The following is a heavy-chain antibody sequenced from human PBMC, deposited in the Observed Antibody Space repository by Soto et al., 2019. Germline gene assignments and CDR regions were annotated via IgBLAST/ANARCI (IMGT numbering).Heavy chain of an antibody. Sequence: QLQLQESGPGLVKPSETLSLTCTVSGGSISSSNYYWGWIRQPPGKGLEWIGSIYYSGSTYYNPSLKSRVTISVDTSKTQFSLKLSSVTAADTAVYYCASLFHCSSTSCYYYYGMDVWGQGTTVTVSS. V-gene: IGHV4-39*01. CDR3: ASLFHCSSTSCYYYYGMDV. J-gene: IGHJ6*02. CDR2: IYYSGST. CDR1: GGSISSSNYY. D-gene: IGHD2-2*01.